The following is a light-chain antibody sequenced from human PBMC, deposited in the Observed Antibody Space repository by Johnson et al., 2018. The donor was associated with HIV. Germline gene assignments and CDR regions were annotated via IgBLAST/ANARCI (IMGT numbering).Light chain of an antibody. J-gene: IGLJ1*01. CDR3: GTWDSSLSAGV. V-gene: IGLV1-51*01. Sequence: QSVLTQPPSVSAAPGQKVTISCSGSSSNIGNNDVSWYQQLPGTAPKLLIYDNNKRPSGIPDRFSGSKSGTSSTLAITGLHTGDEADYYCGTWDSSLSAGVVGTGTKVTVL. CDR1: SSNIGNND. CDR2: DNN.